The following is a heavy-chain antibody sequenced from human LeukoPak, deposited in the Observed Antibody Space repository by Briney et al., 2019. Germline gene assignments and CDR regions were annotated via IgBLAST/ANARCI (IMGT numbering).Heavy chain of an antibody. J-gene: IGHJ4*02. CDR2: IRSKAYGGTT. CDR3: TRVYGDYRRHYFDY. CDR1: GFTFGYYA. V-gene: IGHV3-49*04. D-gene: IGHD4-17*01. Sequence: PGGSLRLSCTASGFTFGYYAMSWVRQAPGKGLEWVGFIRSKAYGGTTEYAASVKGRFTISRDDSKSIAYLQMNSLKTEDTAVYYCTRVYGDYRRHYFDYWGQGTLVTVSS.